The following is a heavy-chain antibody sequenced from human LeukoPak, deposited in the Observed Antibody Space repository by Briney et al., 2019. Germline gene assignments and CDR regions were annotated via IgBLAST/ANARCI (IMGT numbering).Heavy chain of an antibody. J-gene: IGHJ4*02. CDR2: IYHSGST. CDR1: GGSISSSNW. D-gene: IGHD3-10*01. CDR3: ASSISHSDYFDY. Sequence: SETLSLTCAVSGGSISSSNWWSWVRPPPGKGLEWIGEIYHSGSTNYNPSLKSRVTISVDKSKNQFSLKLSSVTAADTAVYYCASSISHSDYFDYWGQGTLVTVSS. V-gene: IGHV4-4*02.